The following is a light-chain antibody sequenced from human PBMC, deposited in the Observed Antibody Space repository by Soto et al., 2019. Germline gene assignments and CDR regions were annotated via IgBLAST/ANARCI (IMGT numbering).Light chain of an antibody. V-gene: IGLV2-14*01. CDR2: EVS. J-gene: IGLJ2*01. CDR3: SSYTSSSTQVV. CDR1: SSDVGGYNY. Sequence: QSALTQPASVSGSPGQSITISCTGTSSDVGGYNYVSWYQQHPGKAPKLMIYEVSNRPSGASNRFSASKSDNTASLTISGLQAEDEADYFCSSYTSSSTQVVFGGGTKLTVL.